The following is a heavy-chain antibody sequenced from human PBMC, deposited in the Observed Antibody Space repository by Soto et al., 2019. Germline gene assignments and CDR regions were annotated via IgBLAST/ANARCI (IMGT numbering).Heavy chain of an antibody. CDR3: ARDEDEYLGLNH. J-gene: IGHJ5*02. Sequence: SQTLSLTCAISGGSVSSNSAAWNWIRQSPSRGLEWLGRTYYRSKWYNDYTSSVRSRISIDPDTAKNQFSLQLRSVTPEDTAVYYCARDEDEYLGLNHWGQGIPVTVSS. V-gene: IGHV6-1*01. CDR2: TYYRSKWYN. D-gene: IGHD2-2*01. CDR1: GGSVSSNSAA.